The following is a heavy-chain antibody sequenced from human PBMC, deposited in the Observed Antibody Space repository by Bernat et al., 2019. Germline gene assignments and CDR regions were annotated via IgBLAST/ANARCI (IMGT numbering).Heavy chain of an antibody. CDR3: ARDRAILEGKDIYWYFDL. CDR2: IYSGGST. J-gene: IGHJ2*01. D-gene: IGHD3-3*01. V-gene: IGHV3-53*01. CDR1: GFTVSSNY. Sequence: EVQLVESGGGLIQPGGSLRLSCVASGFTVSSNYMSWVRQAPGKGLEWVSVIYSGGSTYYANSVKGRVTISRDNSKNTLYLQMNSLRAEDTAVYYCARDRAILEGKDIYWYFDLWGRGTLVTVSS.